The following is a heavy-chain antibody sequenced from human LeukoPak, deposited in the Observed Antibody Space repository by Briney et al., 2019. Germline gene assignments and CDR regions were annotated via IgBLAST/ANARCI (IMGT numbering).Heavy chain of an antibody. J-gene: IGHJ4*02. CDR2: IYYSRST. CDR3: ARDRMGSDSGSYYFDY. V-gene: IGHV4-59*01. Sequence: KPSETLSLTCTVSGGSISSYYWSWIRQPPGKGLEWIGYIYYSRSTNYNLSLKSRVTISVDTSKNQFSLKLSSVTAADTAVYYCARDRMGSDSGSYYFDYWGQGTLVTVSS. CDR1: GGSISSYY. D-gene: IGHD1-26*01.